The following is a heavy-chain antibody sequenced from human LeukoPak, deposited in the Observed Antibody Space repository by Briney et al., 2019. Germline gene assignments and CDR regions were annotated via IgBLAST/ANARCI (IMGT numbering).Heavy chain of an antibody. D-gene: IGHD6-13*01. CDR2: IKPDGSEK. J-gene: IGHJ4*02. Sequence: GGSLRLSCEVSGFTFRNYWMTWVRQAPVRGLHWVANIKPDGSEKNYVDSVKGRFTISRDDAKNSLFLQMNSLRAEDTAVYFCARNDVAAAGDYWGQGTLVTVSS. CDR1: GFTFRNYW. V-gene: IGHV3-7*01. CDR3: ARNDVAAAGDY.